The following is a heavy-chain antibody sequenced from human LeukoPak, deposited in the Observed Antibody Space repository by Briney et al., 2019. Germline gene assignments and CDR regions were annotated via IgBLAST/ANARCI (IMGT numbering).Heavy chain of an antibody. CDR1: GGTFSSYA. CDR2: INPNSGGT. D-gene: IGHD6-19*01. CDR3: ARDAAGNDAFDI. J-gene: IGHJ3*02. V-gene: IGHV1-2*02. Sequence: GSSVKVSCKASGGTFSSYAISWVRQAPGQGLEWMGWINPNSGGTNYAQKFQGRVTMTRDTSISTAYMELSRLRSDDTAVYYCARDAAGNDAFDIWGQGTMVTVSS.